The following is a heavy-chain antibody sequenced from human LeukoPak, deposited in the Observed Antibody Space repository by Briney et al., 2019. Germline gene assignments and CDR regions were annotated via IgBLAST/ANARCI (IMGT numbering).Heavy chain of an antibody. CDR1: GGTFSSYA. CDR2: IIPIFGTA. CDR3: ATVPGPRITMNYGMDV. V-gene: IGHV1-69*05. J-gene: IGHJ6*02. D-gene: IGHD3-22*01. Sequence: ASVKVSCKASGGTFSSYAISWVRQAPGQGLEWMGRIIPIFGTANYAQKFQGRVTITTDESTSTAYMELSSLRSEDTAVYYCATVPGPRITMNYGMDVWGQGTTVTVSS.